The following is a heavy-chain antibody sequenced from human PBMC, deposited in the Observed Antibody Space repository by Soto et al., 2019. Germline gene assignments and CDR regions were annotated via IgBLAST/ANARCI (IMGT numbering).Heavy chain of an antibody. CDR2: IYYSGST. D-gene: IGHD5-12*01. CDR3: ASGPLRRGYSGYYFGWSDY. J-gene: IGHJ4*02. V-gene: IGHV4-30-4*01. CDR1: GGSISSGDYY. Sequence: QVQLQESGPGLVKPSQTLSLTCTVSGGSISSGDYYWSWIRQPPGKGLEWIGYIYYSGSTYYNPSLKSRVTISADSSKNHFSLKLSPVTAADAVFYYCASGPLRRGYSGYYFGWSDYWGQGTLVTVSS.